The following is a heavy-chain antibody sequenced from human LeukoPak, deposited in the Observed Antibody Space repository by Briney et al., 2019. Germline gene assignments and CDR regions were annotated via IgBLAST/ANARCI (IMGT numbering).Heavy chain of an antibody. CDR1: GFTFSSYA. J-gene: IGHJ4*02. CDR2: ISGSGGST. Sequence: GGSLRLSCAASGFTFSSYAMSWVRQAPGKGLEWVSAISGSGGSTYYADSVKGRSTISRDNSKNTLYLQMNSLRAEDTAVYYCAKDGITIFGVVIRPFDYWGQGTLVTVSS. CDR3: AKDGITIFGVVIRPFDY. D-gene: IGHD3-3*01. V-gene: IGHV3-23*01.